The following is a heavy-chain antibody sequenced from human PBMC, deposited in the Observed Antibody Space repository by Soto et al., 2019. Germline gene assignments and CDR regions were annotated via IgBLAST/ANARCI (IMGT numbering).Heavy chain of an antibody. CDR3: ARMAGLRYSDFLLYAFDI. J-gene: IGHJ3*02. Sequence: SESLTLNSDDNGLSILGSYCSWICQPPGKGLEWIGEINHSGSTNYNPSLKSRVTISVDTSKNQCSLKLSSVTAADTAVYYCARMAGLRYSDFLLYAFDIWGQGPMVT. CDR1: GLSILGSY. CDR2: INHSGST. D-gene: IGHD3-9*01. V-gene: IGHV4-34*01.